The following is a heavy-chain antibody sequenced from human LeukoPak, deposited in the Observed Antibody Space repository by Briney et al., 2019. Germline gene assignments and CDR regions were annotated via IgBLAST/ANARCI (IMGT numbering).Heavy chain of an antibody. CDR3: ARGQYDSGGYHYGIRAFYFDY. D-gene: IGHD3-22*01. J-gene: IGHJ4*02. V-gene: IGHV4-34*01. CDR2: INHSGRT. CDR1: GESLSGDF. Sequence: ETLSLTCGVYGESLSGDFWTWLRQAPGKGLEWIGEINHSGRTNYRPSLTSRVTISVDTSMNQFSLKLRSVTAADTAMYYCARGQYDSGGYHYGIRAFYFDYWGQGILVTVSS.